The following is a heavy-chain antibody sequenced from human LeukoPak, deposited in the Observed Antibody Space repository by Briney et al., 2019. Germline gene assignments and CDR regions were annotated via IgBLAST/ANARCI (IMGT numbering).Heavy chain of an antibody. D-gene: IGHD4-17*01. CDR3: ARDRGVYGDDY. Sequence: PGGSLRLSCAASGFSFSSYSMNWVRQAPGKGLEWVSSISGSSSYIYYADSVKGRFTISRDNAKNSLYLQMNSLRAEDTAVYYCARDRGVYGDDYWGQGTLVTVSS. J-gene: IGHJ4*02. CDR1: GFSFSSYS. V-gene: IGHV3-21*01. CDR2: ISGSSSYI.